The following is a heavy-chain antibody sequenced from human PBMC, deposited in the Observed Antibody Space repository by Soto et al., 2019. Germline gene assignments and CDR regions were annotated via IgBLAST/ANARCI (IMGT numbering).Heavy chain of an antibody. Sequence: GESLKISCKGSGYSFTSYWIGWVRQMPGKGLEWMGIIYPGDSDTRYSPSFQGQVTISADKSISTAYLQWSSLKASDTAMYYCARQGSTVFGYYYYGMDVWGQGTTVTVSS. J-gene: IGHJ6*02. CDR1: GYSFTSYW. D-gene: IGHD4-17*01. V-gene: IGHV5-51*01. CDR3: ARQGSTVFGYYYYGMDV. CDR2: IYPGDSDT.